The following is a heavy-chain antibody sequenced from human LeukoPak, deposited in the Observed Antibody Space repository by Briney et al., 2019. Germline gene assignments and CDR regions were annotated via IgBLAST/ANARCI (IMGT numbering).Heavy chain of an antibody. V-gene: IGHV1-69*13. D-gene: IGHD3-22*01. J-gene: IGHJ4*02. CDR3: ARRDYDSSGPDDY. CDR1: GYTFTSYA. Sequence: ASVKVSCKASGYTFTSYAISWVRQAPGQGLEWMGGIIPIFGTANYAQKFQGRVTITADESTSTAYMELSSLRSEDTAVYYCARRDYDSSGPDDYWGQGTLVTVSS. CDR2: IIPIFGTA.